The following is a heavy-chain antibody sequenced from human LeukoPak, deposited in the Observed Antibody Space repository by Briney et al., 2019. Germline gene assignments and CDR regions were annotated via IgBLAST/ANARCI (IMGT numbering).Heavy chain of an antibody. J-gene: IGHJ3*02. Sequence: ASVKVSCKASGDTFSDYAISWVRQAPGQGLEWMGWINPNSGGTNYAQKFQGRVTMTRDTSISTAYMELSRLRSDDTAVYYCAGTIFGVVKGAFDIWGQGTMVTVSS. D-gene: IGHD3-3*01. V-gene: IGHV1-2*02. CDR3: AGTIFGVVKGAFDI. CDR2: INPNSGGT. CDR1: GDTFSDYA.